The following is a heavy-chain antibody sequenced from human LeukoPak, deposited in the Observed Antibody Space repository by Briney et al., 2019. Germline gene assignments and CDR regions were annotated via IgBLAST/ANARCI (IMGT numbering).Heavy chain of an antibody. V-gene: IGHV3-64*01. J-gene: IGHJ6*02. D-gene: IGHD4-17*01. Sequence: GGSLRLSCVASGFTFSTHAMHWVRQAPGKGLECVSGITINGGSSYYLNSVKGRFTVSRDNSNNTLFLQIGSLIAEDMAVYYCARAIYGDYASTDYDYYDGLDVWGQGTTVTVSS. CDR2: ITINGGSS. CDR1: GFTFSTHA. CDR3: ARAIYGDYASTDYDYYDGLDV.